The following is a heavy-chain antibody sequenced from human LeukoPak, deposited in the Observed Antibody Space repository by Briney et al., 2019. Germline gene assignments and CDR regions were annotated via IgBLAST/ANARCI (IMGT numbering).Heavy chain of an antibody. CDR1: GGSISSSSYY. CDR2: IYYSGST. Sequence: SETLSLTCTVSGGSISSSSYYWGWIRQPPGKGLEWIGSIYYSGSTYYNPSLKSRVTISVDTSKNQFSLKLSSVTAADTAVYYCARSQRNYGDSPENFDYWGQGTLVTVSS. D-gene: IGHD4-17*01. J-gene: IGHJ4*02. V-gene: IGHV4-39*07. CDR3: ARSQRNYGDSPENFDY.